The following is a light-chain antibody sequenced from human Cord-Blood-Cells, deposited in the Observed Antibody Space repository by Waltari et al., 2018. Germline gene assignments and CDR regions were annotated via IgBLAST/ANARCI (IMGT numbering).Light chain of an antibody. CDR1: SLRSYY. CDR3: NSRDSSGNHLV. Sequence: SSELTQDPAVSVALGPTVRITCQGDSLRSYYASWYQQKPGQATVLVIYGKNNRPSGIPDRFSGSSSGNTASLTITGAQAEDEADYYCNSRDSSGNHLVFGGGTKLTVL. CDR2: GKN. V-gene: IGLV3-19*01. J-gene: IGLJ2*01.